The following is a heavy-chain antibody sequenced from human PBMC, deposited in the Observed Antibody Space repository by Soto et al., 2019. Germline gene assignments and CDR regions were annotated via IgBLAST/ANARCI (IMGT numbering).Heavy chain of an antibody. V-gene: IGHV3-23*01. Sequence: GGSLRLSCAASGFTFSSYAMSWVRQAPGKGLEWVSAISGSGGSTYYADSVKGRFTISRDNSKNTLYLQMNSLRAEDTAVYYCAKVWGGAYDFWSGYYIFDYWGQGTLVTVSS. CDR3: AKVWGGAYDFWSGYYIFDY. CDR1: GFTFSSYA. J-gene: IGHJ4*02. D-gene: IGHD3-3*01. CDR2: ISGSGGST.